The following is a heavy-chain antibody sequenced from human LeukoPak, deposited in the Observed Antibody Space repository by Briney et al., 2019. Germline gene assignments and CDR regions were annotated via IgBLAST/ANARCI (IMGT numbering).Heavy chain of an antibody. D-gene: IGHD6-13*01. V-gene: IGHV1-18*01. J-gene: IGHJ5*02. Sequence: ASVKVSCKASGYTCTSYGISWVRQAPGQGLEWMGWISAYNGNTNYTQKLQGRVTMTTDTSTSTAYMELRSLRSDDTAVYYCARVAGIAAAGRFDPWGQGTLVTVSS. CDR2: ISAYNGNT. CDR3: ARVAGIAAAGRFDP. CDR1: GYTCTSYG.